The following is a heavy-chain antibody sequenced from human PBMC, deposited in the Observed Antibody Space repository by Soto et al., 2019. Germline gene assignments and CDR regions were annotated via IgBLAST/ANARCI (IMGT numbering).Heavy chain of an antibody. J-gene: IGHJ4*02. D-gene: IGHD2-15*01. Sequence: QVQLVESGGGVVQPGRSLRLSCAASEFTFSSYGMHWVRQAPGKGLEWVAVIWYDGSNKYYADSVKGRFTISRDNSKNTLYLQMNFLRAEDTAVYYCARPNCSGGSCYPEFDYWGQGTLVTVSS. V-gene: IGHV3-33*01. CDR1: EFTFSSYG. CDR3: ARPNCSGGSCYPEFDY. CDR2: IWYDGSNK.